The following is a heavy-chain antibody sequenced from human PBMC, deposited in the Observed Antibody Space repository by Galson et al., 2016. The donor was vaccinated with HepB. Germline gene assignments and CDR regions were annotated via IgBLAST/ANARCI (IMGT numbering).Heavy chain of an antibody. CDR2: IYYSGNS. D-gene: IGHD5-18*01. Sequence: TLSLTCTVSGVFIDSGHYYWSWIRQPPGKGLEWLGYIYYSGNSYYNPSLKSRLMMSVDTSKNQFSLTLTSVTAADTAVYYCASDYNFGYISSRARFRFEYWGQGTLVTVSS. CDR3: ASDYNFGYISSRARFRFEY. V-gene: IGHV4-30-4*01. CDR1: GVFIDSGHYY. J-gene: IGHJ4*02.